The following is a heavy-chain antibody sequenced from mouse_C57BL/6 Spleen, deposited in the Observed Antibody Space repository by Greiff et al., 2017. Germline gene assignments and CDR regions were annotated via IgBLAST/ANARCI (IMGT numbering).Heavy chain of an antibody. J-gene: IGHJ4*01. V-gene: IGHV1-19*01. CDR2: INPYNGGT. Sequence: EVQLQQSGPVLVKPGASVKMSCKASGYTFTDYYMNWVKQSHGKSLEWIGVINPYNGGTSYNQKFKGKATLTVDKSSSTAYMELNSLTSEDSAVYYCASRGSSLYYYAMNYWGQGTSVTVSS. D-gene: IGHD1-1*01. CDR3: ASRGSSLYYYAMNY. CDR1: GYTFTDYY.